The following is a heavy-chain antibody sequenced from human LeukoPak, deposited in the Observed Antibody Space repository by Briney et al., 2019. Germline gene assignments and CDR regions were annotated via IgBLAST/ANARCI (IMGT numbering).Heavy chain of an antibody. CDR3: ASLPRGYSYGYGDAFDI. CDR2: IYTSGST. D-gene: IGHD5-18*01. V-gene: IGHV4-4*07. Sequence: SETLSLTCTVPGGSLSSYYWSWIRQPAGKGLGCIGRIYTSGSTNYNPSLKSRVTMSVDTSKNQFSLKLSSVSAADTAVYYCASLPRGYSYGYGDAFDIWGQGTMVTVSS. J-gene: IGHJ3*02. CDR1: GGSLSSYY.